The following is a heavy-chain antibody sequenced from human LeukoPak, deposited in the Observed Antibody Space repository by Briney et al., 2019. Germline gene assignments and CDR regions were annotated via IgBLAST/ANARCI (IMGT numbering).Heavy chain of an antibody. V-gene: IGHV1-2*04. J-gene: IGHJ3*01. CDR1: GYTFTGYY. CDR2: INPNSGGT. CDR3: ARDHRGYSYGTRGPLDV. D-gene: IGHD5-18*01. Sequence: GASVKVSCKASGYTFTGYYMHWVRQAPGQGLEWMGWINPNSGGTNYAQKFQGWVTMTRDTSISTAYMELSRLRSDDTAVYYCARDHRGYSYGTRGPLDVWGQGTMVTVSS.